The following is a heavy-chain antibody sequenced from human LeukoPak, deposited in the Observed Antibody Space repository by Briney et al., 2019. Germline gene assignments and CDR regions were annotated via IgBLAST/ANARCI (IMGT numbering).Heavy chain of an antibody. V-gene: IGHV3-33*01. D-gene: IGHD3-10*01. CDR2: IWYDGSNK. CDR1: GFTFSSYG. Sequence: GGSLRLSCAASGFTFSSYGMHWVRQAPGKGLEWVAVIWYDGSNKYYADSVKGRFTISRDNSKNTLYLQMNSLRAEDTAVYYFAGYYGSGSYRYWGQGTLVTVSS. J-gene: IGHJ4*02. CDR3: AGYYGSGSYRY.